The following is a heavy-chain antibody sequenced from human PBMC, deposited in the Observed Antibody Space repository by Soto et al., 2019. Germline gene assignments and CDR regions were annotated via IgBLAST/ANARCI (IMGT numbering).Heavy chain of an antibody. D-gene: IGHD3-10*01. J-gene: IGHJ4*02. Sequence: QVQLVESGGGVVQPGRSLRLSCAASGFSFNSYAMHWVRQAPGKGLDWVAVISDDGKYEYYADSVKGRYTISRDNSNSLLFLQMSSLRPEDTAVYYCARDCRGGPGYWGQGTLVAVSS. CDR3: ARDCRGGPGY. V-gene: IGHV3-30*04. CDR1: GFSFNSYA. CDR2: ISDDGKYE.